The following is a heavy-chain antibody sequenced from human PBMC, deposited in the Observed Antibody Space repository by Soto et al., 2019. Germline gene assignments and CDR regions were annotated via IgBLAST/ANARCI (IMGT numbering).Heavy chain of an antibody. CDR2: ISSSSSTI. CDR3: ASLPLYYDSSFDNWFDP. J-gene: IGHJ5*02. CDR1: GFTFSSYS. V-gene: IGHV3-48*02. Sequence: GGSLRLSCAASGFTFSSYSMNWVRQAPGKGLEWVSYISSSSSTIYYADSVKGRFTISRDNAKNSLYLQMNSLRDEDTAVYYCASLPLYYDSSFDNWFDPWGQGPVVTVS. D-gene: IGHD3-22*01.